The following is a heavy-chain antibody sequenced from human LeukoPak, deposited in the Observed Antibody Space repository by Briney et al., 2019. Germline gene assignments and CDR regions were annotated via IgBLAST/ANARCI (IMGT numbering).Heavy chain of an antibody. CDR2: IYYSGST. D-gene: IGHD6-13*01. CDR3: ARHLSSWIDY. Sequence: TSETLSLTCTVSGGSISSSSYYWGWIRQPPGKGLKWIGSIYYSGSTYYNPSLNSRVTISVDTSKNQFSLKLSSVTAACTAVYYCARHLSSWIDYWGQGTLVTVSS. CDR1: GGSISSSSYY. J-gene: IGHJ4*02. V-gene: IGHV4-39*01.